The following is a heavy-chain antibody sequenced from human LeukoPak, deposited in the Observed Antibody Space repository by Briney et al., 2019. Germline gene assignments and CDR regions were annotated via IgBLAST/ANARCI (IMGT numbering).Heavy chain of an antibody. V-gene: IGHV1-2*02. J-gene: IGHJ4*02. CDR2: INPNSGGT. D-gene: IGHD1-26*01. Sequence: ASVKVSCKASGYTFTGYYMHWVRQAPGQGLEWMGWINPNSGGTNYAQKFQGRVTMTRDTSNSTAYMELSRLRSDDTAVYYCARSGSYYFYFDYWGQGTLVTVSS. CDR1: GYTFTGYY. CDR3: ARSGSYYFYFDY.